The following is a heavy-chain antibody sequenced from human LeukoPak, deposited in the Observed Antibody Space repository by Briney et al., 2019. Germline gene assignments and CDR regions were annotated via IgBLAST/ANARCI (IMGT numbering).Heavy chain of an antibody. CDR2: ISVYNGDT. V-gene: IGHV1-18*01. D-gene: IGHD6-19*01. Sequence: ASVKVSCKASGYTFSSYGITWVRQAPGQGLEWMGWISVYNGDTNYAQKVQSRVTMTTDTSTTTAYMELRSPRPDDTAVCYCARAGTSGWQPFDYWGQGTLVTVSS. J-gene: IGHJ4*02. CDR3: ARAGTSGWQPFDY. CDR1: GYTFSSYG.